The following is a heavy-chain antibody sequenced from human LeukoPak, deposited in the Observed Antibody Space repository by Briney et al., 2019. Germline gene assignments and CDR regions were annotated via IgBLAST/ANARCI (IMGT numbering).Heavy chain of an antibody. D-gene: IGHD6-19*01. V-gene: IGHV4-4*02. CDR2: IYHSGST. CDR3: ARVGYSSGWRVDY. CDR1: GGSISSSNW. J-gene: IGHJ4*02. Sequence: PSGTLSLTCAVSGGSISSSNWWSWVRQPPGKGLEWIGEIYHSGSTSYNPSLKSRVTISVDKSKNQFSLKLSSVTAADTAVYYCARVGYSSGWRVDYWGQGTLVTVSS.